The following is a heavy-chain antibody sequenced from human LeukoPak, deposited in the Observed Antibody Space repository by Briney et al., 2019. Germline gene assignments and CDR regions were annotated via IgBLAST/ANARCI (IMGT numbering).Heavy chain of an antibody. CDR1: GYTFTSYG. Sequence: ASVKVSRKASGYTFTSYGISWVRQAPGQGLEWMGWISAYNGNTNYAQKLQGRVTMTTDTSTSTAYMELRSLRSDDTAVYYCARDSDSSGYPYFDYWGQGTLVTVSS. CDR2: ISAYNGNT. J-gene: IGHJ4*02. V-gene: IGHV1-18*01. D-gene: IGHD3-22*01. CDR3: ARDSDSSGYPYFDY.